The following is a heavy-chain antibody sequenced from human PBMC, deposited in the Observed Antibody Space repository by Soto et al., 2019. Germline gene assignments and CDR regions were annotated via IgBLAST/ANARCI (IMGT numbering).Heavy chain of an antibody. V-gene: IGHV4-38-2*01. J-gene: IGHJ4*02. D-gene: IGHD3-3*01. CDR3: ARSLSDSYEHYFDY. CDR1: GDSISSGYF. Sequence: LSLTCVVSGDSISSGYFWGWIRQPPGKGLDWIGNIHHTGSTYYNPSLKSRVTISVDTSKNQFSLKLSSVTAADTAVYYCARSLSDSYEHYFDYWGQGTLVTVSS. CDR2: IHHTGST.